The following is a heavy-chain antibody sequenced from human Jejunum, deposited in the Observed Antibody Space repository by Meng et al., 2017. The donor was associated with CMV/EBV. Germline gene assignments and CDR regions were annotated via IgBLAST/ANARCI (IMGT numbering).Heavy chain of an antibody. CDR3: ARVVKGGNYLDY. Sequence: SGFSFSSYALTWVRQAPGKGLEWVSTISGSGHTTYYADSVKGRFTISRDYSKITLSLQMNNLRAEDTAVYYCARVVKGGNYLDYWGQGTLVTVSS. D-gene: IGHD4-23*01. CDR1: GFSFSSYA. CDR2: ISGSGHTT. V-gene: IGHV3-23*01. J-gene: IGHJ4*02.